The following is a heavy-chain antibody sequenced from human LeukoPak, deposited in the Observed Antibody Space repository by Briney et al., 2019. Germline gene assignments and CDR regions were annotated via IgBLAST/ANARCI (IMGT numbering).Heavy chain of an antibody. Sequence: GLEWIGSIYYSGSTYYNPSLKSRVTISVDTSKNQFSLKLSSVTAADTAVYYCARDGRGVFDYWGQGTLVTVSS. CDR2: IYYSGST. CDR3: ARDGRGVFDY. V-gene: IGHV4-39*07. D-gene: IGHD3-10*01. J-gene: IGHJ4*02.